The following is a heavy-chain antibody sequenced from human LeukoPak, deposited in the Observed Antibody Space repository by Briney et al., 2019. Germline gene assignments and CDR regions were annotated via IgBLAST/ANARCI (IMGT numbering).Heavy chain of an antibody. D-gene: IGHD1-26*01. CDR1: GGSISSNGYY. CDR3: ARGSSGSLDI. CDR2: IYHSGTT. J-gene: IGHJ3*02. V-gene: IGHV4-61*05. Sequence: SETLSLTCTVSGGSISSNGYYWGWIRQPPGKGLEWLGYIYHSGTTDYTPSLKSRVTMSVDGSKNQFSLKLSSVTAADTAVYYCARGSSGSLDIWGQGTMVTVSS.